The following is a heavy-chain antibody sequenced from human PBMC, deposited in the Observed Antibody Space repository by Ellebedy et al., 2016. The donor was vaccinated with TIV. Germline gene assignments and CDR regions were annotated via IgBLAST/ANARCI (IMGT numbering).Heavy chain of an antibody. J-gene: IGHJ4*02. CDR1: GFTVSSNY. Sequence: GESLKISXAASGFTVSSNYMSWVRQAPGKGLEWVSSISSSSSYIFYADSVKGRFTISRDNGQNSLYLQMNNLRVDDTAVYYCARELGGTSIATRPDYWGQGTRVTVSS. CDR3: ARELGGTSIATRPDY. D-gene: IGHD6-6*01. CDR2: ISSSSSYI. V-gene: IGHV3-21*01.